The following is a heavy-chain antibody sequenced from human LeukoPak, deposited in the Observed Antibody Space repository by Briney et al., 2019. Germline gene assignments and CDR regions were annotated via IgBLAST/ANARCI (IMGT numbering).Heavy chain of an antibody. V-gene: IGHV4-39*07. CDR2: IYYSGST. J-gene: IGHJ6*03. D-gene: IGHD6-13*01. CDR1: GGSISSSSYY. CDR3: ARVRSSWYDDYYYMDV. Sequence: SETLSLTCTVSGGSISSSSYYWDWIRQPPGKGLEWIGTIYYSGSTYYNPSLKSRVTVSVDTSKNQFSLKLSSVTAADTAVYYCARVRSSWYDDYYYMDVWGKGTTVTVSS.